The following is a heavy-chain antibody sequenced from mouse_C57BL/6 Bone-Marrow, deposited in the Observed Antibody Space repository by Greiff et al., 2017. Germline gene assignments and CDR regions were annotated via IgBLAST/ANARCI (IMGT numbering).Heavy chain of an antibody. CDR2: ISDGGSYT. CDR1: GFTFSSYA. CDR3: ARGNKTGTGYFDV. J-gene: IGHJ1*03. D-gene: IGHD4-1*01. Sequence: EVQRVESGGGLVKPGGSLKLSCAASGFTFSSYAMSWVRQTPEKRLEWVATISDGGSYTYYPDNVKGRFTISRDNAKNNLYLQMSHLKSEDTAMYYCARGNKTGTGYFDVWGTGTTVTVSS. V-gene: IGHV5-4*01.